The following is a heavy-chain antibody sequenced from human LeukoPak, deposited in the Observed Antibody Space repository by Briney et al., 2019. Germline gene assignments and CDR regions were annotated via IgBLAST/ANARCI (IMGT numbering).Heavy chain of an antibody. CDR3: ATGLLSRNYYYMDV. CDR2: IIPIFGTA. Sequence: SVKVSCKASGGTFSSYAISWVRQAPGQGLEWMGGIIPIFGTANYAQKFQGRVTITADKSTSTAYMELSSLRSEDTAVYYCATGLLSRNYYYMDVWGKGTTVTVSS. J-gene: IGHJ6*03. V-gene: IGHV1-69*06. D-gene: IGHD2-15*01. CDR1: GGTFSSYA.